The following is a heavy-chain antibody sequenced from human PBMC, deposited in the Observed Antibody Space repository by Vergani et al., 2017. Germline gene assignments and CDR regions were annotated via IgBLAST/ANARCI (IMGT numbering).Heavy chain of an antibody. CDR3: ARGALWWLRQIDS. CDR2: IYDSGDT. J-gene: IGHJ4*02. Sequence: QVQLQESGPGLVKPSETLSLTCSVSGDSMNTYYWTWIRQPPGTGLEWIGYIYDSGDTKYNPSLKSRVTMSLDTSKNQFSLNLYSVTAADTAVYYCARGALWWLRQIDSWGQRTLVTVSS. D-gene: IGHD2-21*01. CDR1: GDSMNTYY. V-gene: IGHV4-59*01.